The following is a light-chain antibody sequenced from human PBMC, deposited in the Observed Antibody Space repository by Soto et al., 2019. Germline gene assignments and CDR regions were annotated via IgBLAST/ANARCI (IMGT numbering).Light chain of an antibody. CDR1: QSVSSR. Sequence: DIQMTQSPSSLSASVGDRVTITCRASQSVSSRLNWYQQKPGKAPKLLIYAASSLQSGVLTRFSGSGCGTDFTLTISIRQPEDFATSYYQQSYSTHPWTFGQGTRVEI. J-gene: IGKJ1*01. CDR3: QQSYSTHPWT. CDR2: AAS. V-gene: IGKV1-39*01.